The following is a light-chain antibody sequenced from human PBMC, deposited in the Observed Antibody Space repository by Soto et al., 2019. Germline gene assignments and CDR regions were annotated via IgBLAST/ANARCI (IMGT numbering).Light chain of an antibody. Sequence: DIQMTQSPSSLSASVGDRVTITCRASQGIRNYLAWYQQKPGKPPNLLIYDASTLQSGDPSRFSGSGSGTDFTLTISSLQPEDVATYYCQNYDSVPVIFGPGTKVYI. J-gene: IGKJ3*01. V-gene: IGKV1-27*01. CDR3: QNYDSVPVI. CDR1: QGIRNY. CDR2: DAS.